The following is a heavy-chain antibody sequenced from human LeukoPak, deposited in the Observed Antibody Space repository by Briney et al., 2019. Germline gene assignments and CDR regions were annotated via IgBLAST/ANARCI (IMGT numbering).Heavy chain of an antibody. Sequence: GGSLRLSCAASGFTFSSYAMHWVRQAPGKGLEWVAVISYDGSNKYYADSVKGRFTISRDNSKNTLYLRMNSLRAEDTAVYYCARIPYYDSSGYPMAVDYWGQGTLVTVSS. J-gene: IGHJ4*02. CDR2: ISYDGSNK. CDR3: ARIPYYDSSGYPMAVDY. CDR1: GFTFSSYA. V-gene: IGHV3-30-3*01. D-gene: IGHD3-22*01.